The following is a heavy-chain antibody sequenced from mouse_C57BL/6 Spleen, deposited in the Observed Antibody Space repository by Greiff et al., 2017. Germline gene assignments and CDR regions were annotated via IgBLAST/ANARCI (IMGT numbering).Heavy chain of an antibody. CDR2: IYPGGGDT. V-gene: IGHV1-80*01. Sequence: QVQLQQSGAELVKPGASVKISCKASGYAFSSYWMNWVKQRPGKGLEWIGQIYPGGGDTTYNGKFKGKATLTADKSSSTAYMQLSSLTSEDSAVYFCARRIYYDYDECYAMDYWGQGTSVTVAS. J-gene: IGHJ4*01. CDR3: ARRIYYDYDECYAMDY. D-gene: IGHD2-4*01. CDR1: GYAFSSYW.